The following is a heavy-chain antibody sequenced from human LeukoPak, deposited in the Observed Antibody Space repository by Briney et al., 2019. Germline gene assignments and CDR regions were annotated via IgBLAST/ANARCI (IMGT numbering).Heavy chain of an antibody. J-gene: IGHJ4*02. CDR1: GGTFSSYA. CDR3: ARREYQLLNDV. V-gene: IGHV1-69*04. CDR2: IIPILGIA. Sequence: AASVKVSCKASGGTFSSYAISWVRQAPGQGLEWMGRIIPILGIANYAQKFQGRVTITADKSTSTAYMELSSLRSEDTAVYYCARREYQLLNDVWGQGTLVTVSS. D-gene: IGHD2-2*01.